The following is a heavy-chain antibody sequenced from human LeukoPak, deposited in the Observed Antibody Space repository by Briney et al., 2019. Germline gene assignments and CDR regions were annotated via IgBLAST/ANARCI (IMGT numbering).Heavy chain of an antibody. J-gene: IGHJ4*02. CDR2: ISGSGGST. Sequence: GGSLRLSCAASGFTFSSYAMSWVRQAPGKGLEWVSAISGSGGSTYYADSVKGRFTNSRDNSKNTLYLQMNSLRADDTAVYYCAKAADNGYYYYFDYWGQGTLVTVSS. D-gene: IGHD3-22*01. CDR3: AKAADNGYYYYFDY. V-gene: IGHV3-23*01. CDR1: GFTFSSYA.